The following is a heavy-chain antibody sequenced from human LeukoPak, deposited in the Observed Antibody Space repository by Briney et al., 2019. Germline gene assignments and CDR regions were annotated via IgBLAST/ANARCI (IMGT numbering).Heavy chain of an antibody. J-gene: IGHJ6*02. CDR2: TWYDGSNT. V-gene: IGHV3-33*01. CDR1: GFTFRSYG. D-gene: IGHD5-12*01. CDR3: ARDSGYDLVYGMDV. Sequence: GGSLRLSCAASGFTFRSYGMHWVRQAPGKGLEWVAITWYDGSNTYYADPVKGRFTISRDNSKNTLYLQMNSLRADDTAVYYCARDSGYDLVYGMDVWGQGTTVTVSS.